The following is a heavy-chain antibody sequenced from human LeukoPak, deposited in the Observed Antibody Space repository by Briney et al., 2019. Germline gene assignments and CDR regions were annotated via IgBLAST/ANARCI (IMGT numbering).Heavy chain of an antibody. CDR3: ARSDFGDALGRFDY. CDR2: IYPGDCET. Sequence: GESRKISGNGSGTCFTSCWIGCVRQTGEKWLEWLGFIYPGDCETRYGPSLQGCVTISDDTSITTPYLLWSSRKDEAPALFYCARSDFGDALGRFDYWGQGTLVTVSS. J-gene: IGHJ4*02. V-gene: IGHV5-51*01. D-gene: IGHD4-17*01. CDR1: GTCFTSCW.